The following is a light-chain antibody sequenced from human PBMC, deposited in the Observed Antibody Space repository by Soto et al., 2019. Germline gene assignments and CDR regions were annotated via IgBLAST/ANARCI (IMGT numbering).Light chain of an antibody. CDR2: GAS. J-gene: IGKJ2*01. V-gene: IGKV3-20*01. Sequence: TQSPGTLSLSPGEGATLSCRASQSVTRNYLAWYQQKPGQPPRLLIYGASSRAAGIPDRFSGSGSGTDFPLHICRLGPEDFAVYYCQQYARSPYTFGPGTNLEIK. CDR1: QSVTRNY. CDR3: QQYARSPYT.